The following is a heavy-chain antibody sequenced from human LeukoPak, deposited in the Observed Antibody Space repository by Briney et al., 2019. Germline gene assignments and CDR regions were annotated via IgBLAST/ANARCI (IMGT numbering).Heavy chain of an antibody. V-gene: IGHV4-4*07. CDR1: GGSISSHY. Sequence: SETLSLTCSVSGGSISSHYWNWIRQPAGKGLEWIGHVYASEITNYNPSLKSRVTISVDTSKNQFSLKLSSVTAADTAVYYCARGSGYYDSSGYYYLDYWGQGTLVTVSS. D-gene: IGHD3-22*01. CDR2: VYASEIT. J-gene: IGHJ4*02. CDR3: ARGSGYYDSSGYYYLDY.